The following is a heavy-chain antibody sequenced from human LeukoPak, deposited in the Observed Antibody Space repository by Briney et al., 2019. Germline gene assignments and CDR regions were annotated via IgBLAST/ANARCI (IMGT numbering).Heavy chain of an antibody. CDR2: IIPIFGTA. CDR1: GGTFSSYA. Sequence: SVKVSCKASGGTFSSYAISWVRQAPGQGLQWMGRIIPIFGTANYAQKFQGRVTITTDESTSTAYMELSSLRSEDTAVYYCAREGSQYYYDSGGDFDYWGRGTLVTVSS. D-gene: IGHD3-22*01. CDR3: AREGSQYYYDSGGDFDY. J-gene: IGHJ4*02. V-gene: IGHV1-69*05.